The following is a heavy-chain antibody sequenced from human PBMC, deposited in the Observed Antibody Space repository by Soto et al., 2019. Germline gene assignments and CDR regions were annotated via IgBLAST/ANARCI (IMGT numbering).Heavy chain of an antibody. J-gene: IGHJ4*02. CDR2: IYWDDDK. D-gene: IGHD3-10*01. CDR3: AHIPPYYYGSGSYYRDYFDY. V-gene: IGHV2-5*02. CDR1: GFSLSTSGVG. Sequence: QITLKESGPTLVKPTQTLTLTCTFSGFSLSTSGVGVGWIRQPPGKALEWLALIYWDDDKRYSPSLKSRLTITKDTSKNQVVLTMTNMDPVDTATYYCAHIPPYYYGSGSYYRDYFDYWGQGTLVTVSS.